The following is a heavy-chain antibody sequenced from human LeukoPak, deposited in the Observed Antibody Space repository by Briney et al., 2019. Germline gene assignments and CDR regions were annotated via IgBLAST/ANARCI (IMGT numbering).Heavy chain of an antibody. J-gene: IGHJ4*02. Sequence: GGSLRLSCAASRFSFRSYGMHWVRQAPGKGLEWVAYMRSDGSTKYYADSVKGRFTISRDNSKNTLYLQMNSLRPEDTAVYYCAKGYDSSGYYLDQWGQGTLVTVSP. D-gene: IGHD3-22*01. V-gene: IGHV3-30*02. CDR3: AKGYDSSGYYLDQ. CDR1: RFSFRSYG. CDR2: MRSDGSTK.